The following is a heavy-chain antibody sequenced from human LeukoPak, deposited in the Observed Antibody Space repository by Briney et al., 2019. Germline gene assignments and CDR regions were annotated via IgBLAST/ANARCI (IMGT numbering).Heavy chain of an antibody. CDR2: ISSSGSTI. D-gene: IGHD3-10*01. Sequence: GGSLRLSCAASGFTFSDYYMSWIRQAPGKGLEWVSYISSSGSTIYYADSVKGRFTISRDNDKNTLYLQMNSLRAEDTAVYYCARVSYYYGSGSYRPTAVYYFDYWGQGTLVTVSS. CDR3: ARVSYYYGSGSYRPTAVYYFDY. CDR1: GFTFSDYY. V-gene: IGHV3-11*04. J-gene: IGHJ4*02.